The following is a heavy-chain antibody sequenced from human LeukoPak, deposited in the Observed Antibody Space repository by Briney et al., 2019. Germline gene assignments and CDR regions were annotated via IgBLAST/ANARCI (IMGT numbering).Heavy chain of an antibody. V-gene: IGHV4-61*01. Sequence: PSETLSLTCTVSGVSVSSGSYYWSWIRQPPGKGLEWIGYIYYSGSTNYNPSLKSRVTISVDTSKNQFSLKLSSVTAADTAVYYCAREIGLITMVRGVITRFFDYWGQGTLVTVSS. D-gene: IGHD3-10*01. CDR1: GVSVSSGSYY. CDR3: AREIGLITMVRGVITRFFDY. CDR2: IYYSGST. J-gene: IGHJ4*02.